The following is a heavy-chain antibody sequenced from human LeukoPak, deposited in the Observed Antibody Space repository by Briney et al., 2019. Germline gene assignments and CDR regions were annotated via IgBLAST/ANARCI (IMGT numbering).Heavy chain of an antibody. CDR3: ARGYCSSTSCTNDY. Sequence: GGSLRLSCVASGFSLSTYNMYWVRQAPGKGLEYVSAITSNGGTTYYANSVKGRVTISRDNSKNTLYLQMGSLRAEDMAVYYCARGYCSSTSCTNDYWGQGTLVTVSS. CDR1: GFSLSTYN. J-gene: IGHJ4*02. D-gene: IGHD2-2*01. V-gene: IGHV3-64*01. CDR2: ITSNGGTT.